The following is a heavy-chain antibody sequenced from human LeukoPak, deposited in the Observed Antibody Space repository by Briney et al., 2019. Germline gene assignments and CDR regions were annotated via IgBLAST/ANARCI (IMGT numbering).Heavy chain of an antibody. D-gene: IGHD3-10*01. CDR2: VYHSGSA. Sequence: PSETLSLTCGVYDGSFIGDYWSWIRQSPGMGLEWIGQVYHSGSANYNPSLRSRVTISIDTSKKQFSLKLNSVTATDMAVYYCARHGGFYFDSWGQGTLVTVSS. V-gene: IGHV4-34*01. J-gene: IGHJ4*02. CDR1: DGSFIGDY. CDR3: ARHGGFYFDS.